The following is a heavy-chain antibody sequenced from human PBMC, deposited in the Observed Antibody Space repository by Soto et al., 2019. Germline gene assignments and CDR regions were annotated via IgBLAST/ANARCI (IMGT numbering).Heavy chain of an antibody. CDR3: ARGYSSGWSDTERNWFDP. Sequence: NPSETLSLTCAVSGGSISSSNWWSWVRQPPGKGLEWIGEIYHSGSTNYNPSLKSRVTISVDKSKNQFSLKLSSVTAADTAVYYCARGYSSGWSDTERNWFDPWGQGTLVTVSS. D-gene: IGHD6-19*01. CDR2: IYHSGST. CDR1: GGSISSSNW. V-gene: IGHV4-4*02. J-gene: IGHJ5*02.